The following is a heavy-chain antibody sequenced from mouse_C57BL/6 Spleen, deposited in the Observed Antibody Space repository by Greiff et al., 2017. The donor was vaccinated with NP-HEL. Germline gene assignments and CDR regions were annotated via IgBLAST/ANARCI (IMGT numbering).Heavy chain of an antibody. D-gene: IGHD1-1*01. V-gene: IGHV1-72*01. J-gene: IGHJ2*01. CDR3: ARSRGITTVVATKSFDY. Sequence: QVQLQQPGAELVKPGASVKLSCKASSYTFTSYWMHWVKQRPGRGLEWIGRIDPNSGGTKYNEKFKSKATLTVDKPSSTAYMQLSSLTSEDSAVYYCARSRGITTVVATKSFDYWGQGTTLTVSS. CDR2: IDPNSGGT. CDR1: SYTFTSYW.